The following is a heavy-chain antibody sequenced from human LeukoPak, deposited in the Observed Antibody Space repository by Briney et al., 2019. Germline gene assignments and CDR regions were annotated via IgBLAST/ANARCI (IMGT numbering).Heavy chain of an antibody. Sequence: GASVKVSCKASGYTFTSYYMHWVRQAPGQGLEWMGIINPSGGSTSYAQKFQGRVTMTRDMSTSTVYMELSSLRSEDTAVCYCARSVTVDKSAFDLWGRGTLVTVSS. CDR3: ARSVTVDKSAFDL. J-gene: IGHJ2*01. CDR2: INPSGGST. D-gene: IGHD4-23*01. V-gene: IGHV1-46*01. CDR1: GYTFTSYY.